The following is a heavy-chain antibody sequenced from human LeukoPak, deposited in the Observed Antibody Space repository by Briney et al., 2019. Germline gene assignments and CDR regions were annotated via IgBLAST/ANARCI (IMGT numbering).Heavy chain of an antibody. J-gene: IGHJ4*02. Sequence: ASVKVSCKASGYTFTGYYMHWVRQAPGQGLEWMGWINPNSGGTNYAQKFQGRVTMTRDTSISTAYMELSRLRSDDTAVYYCARDYYDSSSLWGYWGQGTLVTVSS. CDR2: INPNSGGT. V-gene: IGHV1-2*02. CDR3: ARDYYDSSSLWGY. CDR1: GYTFTGYY. D-gene: IGHD3-22*01.